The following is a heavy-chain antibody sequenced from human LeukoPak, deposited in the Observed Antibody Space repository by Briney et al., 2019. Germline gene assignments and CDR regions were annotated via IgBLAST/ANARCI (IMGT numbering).Heavy chain of an antibody. CDR1: GYRFSSYW. J-gene: IGHJ5*02. CDR2: IYPGDSDT. CDR3: ARQGHIVGGGWFDP. D-gene: IGHD2-15*01. Sequence: GESLKISCQGSGYRFSSYWIGWVRQVPGKAPEWMGVIYPGDSDTRYRPPFQGQVTMSADKSTNTAYLQWRSLRASDSAMYYCARQGHIVGGGWFDPWGQGTLVTVSS. V-gene: IGHV5-51*01.